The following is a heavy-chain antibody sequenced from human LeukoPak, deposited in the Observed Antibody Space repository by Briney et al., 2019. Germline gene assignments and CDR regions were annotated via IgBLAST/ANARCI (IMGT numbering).Heavy chain of an antibody. CDR2: IKSDGSTT. J-gene: IGHJ4*02. CDR1: GFTFDDYA. D-gene: IGHD6-13*01. V-gene: IGHV3-74*01. Sequence: GRSLRLSCAASGFTFDDYAMHWVRQAPGKGLVWVSRIKSDGSTTSYADSVKGRFTISRDNAKNIVYLQMNSLRVEDTGLYYCARDLAYSSSWYYFDYWGQGTLVTVSS. CDR3: ARDLAYSSSWYYFDY.